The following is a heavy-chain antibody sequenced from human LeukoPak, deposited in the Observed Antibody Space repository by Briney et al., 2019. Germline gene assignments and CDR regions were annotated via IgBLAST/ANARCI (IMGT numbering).Heavy chain of an antibody. CDR2: ISYDGSNK. D-gene: IGHD4-23*01. V-gene: IGHV3-30*03. Sequence: GGSLRLSCAASGFTFSSYGMHWVRQAPGKGLEWVAVISYDGSNKYYADSVKGRFTISRDNSKNTLYLQMNSLRAEDTAVYYCAREISTVVTSWGQGTLVTVSS. CDR3: AREISTVVTS. J-gene: IGHJ4*02. CDR1: GFTFSSYG.